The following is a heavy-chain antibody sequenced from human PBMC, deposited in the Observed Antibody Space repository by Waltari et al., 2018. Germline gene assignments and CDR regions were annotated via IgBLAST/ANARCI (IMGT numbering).Heavy chain of an antibody. CDR2: ITDSSDYT. V-gene: IGHV3-23*01. CDR3: VRRGGSSGSLYFDF. D-gene: IGHD6-6*01. J-gene: IGHJ4*02. Sequence: EVQLLESGGGLVQPGLSLRLSCAASGFSFSTSARSWVRQARGKGLEWVSGITDSSDYTAYADSVKGRFTISRDKSKSTLYLQMNSLRAEDTALYYCVRRGGSSGSLYFDFWGQGTLVTVSS. CDR1: GFSFSTSA.